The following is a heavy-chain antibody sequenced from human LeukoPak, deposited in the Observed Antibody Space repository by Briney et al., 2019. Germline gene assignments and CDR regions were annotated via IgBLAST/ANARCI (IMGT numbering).Heavy chain of an antibody. CDR2: IYYSGST. CDR1: GGSISSYD. CDR3: ARHWVVVGATSAFDI. D-gene: IGHD1-26*01. V-gene: IGHV4-59*08. J-gene: IGHJ3*02. Sequence: SETLSLTCTVSGGSISSYDWSWIRQPPGKGLEWIGYIYYSGSTNYNPYLKSRGTISVDTSKNQFSLKLSSVTAADTAVYYCARHWVVVGATSAFDIWGQGTMVTVSS.